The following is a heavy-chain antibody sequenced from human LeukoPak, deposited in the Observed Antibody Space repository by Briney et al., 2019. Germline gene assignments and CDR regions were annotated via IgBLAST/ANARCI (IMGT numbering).Heavy chain of an antibody. CDR3: ARLKTGEAFDT. J-gene: IGHJ3*02. V-gene: IGHV3-48*04. Sequence: GGSLRLSCAASGFTFSNYWMNWVRQAPGKGLEWVSYISSSGSTIYYADSVKGRFTISRDNAKNSLYLQMNSLRAEDTAVYYCARLKTGEAFDTWGQGTMVTVSS. CDR2: ISSSGSTI. D-gene: IGHD3-16*01. CDR1: GFTFSNYW.